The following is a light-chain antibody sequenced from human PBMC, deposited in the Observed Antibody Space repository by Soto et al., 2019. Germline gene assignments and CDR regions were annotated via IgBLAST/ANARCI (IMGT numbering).Light chain of an antibody. V-gene: IGLV1-44*01. CDR3: AAWDDSLNGYV. J-gene: IGLJ1*01. Sequence: QSVLTQPPSASGTPRQRVNISCSGSDSNIGSNSANWDQLLPGTAPKLLIFGKGQRPSGVPDRFSDSKSGTSASLAISGLQSEDEADYYCAAWDDSLNGYVFGSGTKVTVL. CDR1: DSNIGSNS. CDR2: GKG.